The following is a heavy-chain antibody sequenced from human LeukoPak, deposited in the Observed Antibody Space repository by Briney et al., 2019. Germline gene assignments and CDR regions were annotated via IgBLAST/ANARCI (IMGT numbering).Heavy chain of an antibody. J-gene: IGHJ4*02. CDR3: AREGYSSGWYRL. V-gene: IGHV3-23*01. Sequence: LSGGSLRLSCAASGFTFSSYAMSWVRQAPGKGLEWVSAISGSGGSTYYADSVKGRFTISRDNSKNTLYLQMNSLRAEDTAVYYCAREGYSSGWYRLWGQGTLVTVSS. CDR1: GFTFSSYA. D-gene: IGHD6-19*01. CDR2: ISGSGGST.